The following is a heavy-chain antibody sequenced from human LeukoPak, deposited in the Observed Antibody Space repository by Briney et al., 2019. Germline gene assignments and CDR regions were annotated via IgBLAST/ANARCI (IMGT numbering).Heavy chain of an antibody. D-gene: IGHD4-17*01. CDR1: GIPFSSFG. J-gene: IGHJ5*02. CDR2: IWYDGSNK. V-gene: IGHV3-33*01. CDR3: ARDGTVTAGPFDP. Sequence: GGSLRLSCAAPGIPFSSFGMHWLRQAPGKGLEWVAFIWYDGSNKYYADSVKGRFTIPRDNSKNTLYLQMNSLTAEDTAVYYCARDGTVTAGPFDPWGGGTLVTVSS.